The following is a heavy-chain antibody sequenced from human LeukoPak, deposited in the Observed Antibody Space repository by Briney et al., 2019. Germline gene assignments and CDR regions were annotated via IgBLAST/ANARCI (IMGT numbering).Heavy chain of an antibody. J-gene: IGHJ5*02. Sequence: SETLSLTCAVYGGSFSGYYWSWIRQPPGKGLEGIGEINHSGSTNYNPSLKSRVNISVDTSKNQFSLKLRSVTAADTAVYYCARGDILTGFQFNPWGQGTLVTVSS. D-gene: IGHD3-9*01. V-gene: IGHV4-34*01. CDR3: ARGDILTGFQFNP. CDR2: INHSGST. CDR1: GGSFSGYY.